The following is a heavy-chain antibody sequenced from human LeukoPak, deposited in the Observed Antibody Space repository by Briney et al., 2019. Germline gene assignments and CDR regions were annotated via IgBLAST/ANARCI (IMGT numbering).Heavy chain of an antibody. Sequence: GGSLRLSCAASGFTFSTYAMHWVRQAPGKGLEWVAAISYDGGKQYYPDSARGRFTISRDNSKNTLYPQLNSLRTEDTAMYYCVLGHYGGLFDYRGQGALVTVSS. CDR2: ISYDGGKQ. V-gene: IGHV3-30-3*01. CDR1: GFTFSTYA. J-gene: IGHJ4*02. D-gene: IGHD4-23*01. CDR3: VLGHYGGLFDY.